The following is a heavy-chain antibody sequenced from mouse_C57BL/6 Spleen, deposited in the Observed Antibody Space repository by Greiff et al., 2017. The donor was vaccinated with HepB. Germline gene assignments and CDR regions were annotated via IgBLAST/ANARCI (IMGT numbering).Heavy chain of an antibody. J-gene: IGHJ2*01. V-gene: IGHV3-6*01. CDR3: ARDLGRG. CDR2: ISYDGSN. Sequence: EVKLQESGPGLVKPSQSLSLTCSVTGYSITSGYYWNWIRQFPGNKLEWMGYISYDGSNNYNPSLKNRISITRDTSKNQFFLKLNSVTTEDTATYYCARDLGRGWGQGTTLTVSS. CDR1: GYSITSGYY. D-gene: IGHD4-1*01.